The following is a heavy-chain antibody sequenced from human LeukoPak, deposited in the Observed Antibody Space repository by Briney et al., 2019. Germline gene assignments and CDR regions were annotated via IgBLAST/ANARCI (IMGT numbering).Heavy chain of an antibody. V-gene: IGHV1-2*02. CDR3: ARDYGGNLRYFDL. CDR2: INPNSGGT. D-gene: IGHD4-23*01. CDR1: GYTFTGYY. Sequence: ASVKVSCKASGYTFTGYYMHWVRQAPGQGLEWMGWINPNSGGTNYAQKFQGRVTMTRDTSISTAYMELSSLRSEDTAVYYCARDYGGNLRYFDLWGRGTLVTVSS. J-gene: IGHJ2*01.